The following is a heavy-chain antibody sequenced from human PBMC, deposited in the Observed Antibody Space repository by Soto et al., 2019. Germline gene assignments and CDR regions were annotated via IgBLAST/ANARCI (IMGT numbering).Heavy chain of an antibody. J-gene: IGHJ4*02. CDR1: GFTFSSYE. CDR3: ASSISEDSGQHY. CDR2: ISSSGSTI. D-gene: IGHD5-12*01. Sequence: EVQLVESGGGLVQPGGSLRLSCAASGFTFSSYEMNWVRQAPGKGLEWVSYISSSGSTIYYADSVKGRFTISRDNTKNSLYLQMNSLRAEDTAVYYCASSISEDSGQHYWGQGTLVTVSS. V-gene: IGHV3-48*03.